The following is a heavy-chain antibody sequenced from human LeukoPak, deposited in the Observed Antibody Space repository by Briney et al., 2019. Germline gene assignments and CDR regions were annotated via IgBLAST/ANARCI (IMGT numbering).Heavy chain of an antibody. CDR2: IIPILGIA. Sequence: GASVRVSCKTSGYTFNTYGITWVRQAPGQGLEWMGRIIPILGIANYAQKFQGRVTITADESTSTAYMELSSLRSEDTAVYYCARDRVGSSWYSRFDYWGQGTLVTVSS. D-gene: IGHD6-13*01. CDR3: ARDRVGSSWYSRFDY. V-gene: IGHV1-69*04. CDR1: GYTFNTYG. J-gene: IGHJ4*02.